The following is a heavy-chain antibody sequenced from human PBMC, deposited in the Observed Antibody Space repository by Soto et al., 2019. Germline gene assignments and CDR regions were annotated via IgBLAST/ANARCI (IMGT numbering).Heavy chain of an antibody. CDR1: GFTFSNYA. Sequence: EVQLVESGGALVQPGGSLRLSCSVSGFTFSNYAMHWVRQAPGKGLEYISGITSDGDSTWHADSVKDRFTISRDNSKNTLYLQMSSLRVDDTAKYYCVKGNQLLRYYFEFWVPGTLLTVSS. D-gene: IGHD2-15*01. CDR3: VKGNQLLRYYFEF. CDR2: ITSDGDST. V-gene: IGHV3-64D*06. J-gene: IGHJ4*01.